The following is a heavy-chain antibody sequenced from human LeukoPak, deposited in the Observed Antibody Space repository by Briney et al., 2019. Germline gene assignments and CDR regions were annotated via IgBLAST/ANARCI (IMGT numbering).Heavy chain of an antibody. D-gene: IGHD1-14*01. J-gene: IGHJ4*02. CDR3: ARVRKGPLESFDY. CDR2: IYYSGST. V-gene: IGHV4-59*01. Sequence: PSETLSLTCTVSGGSISSYYWSWIRQPPGKGLEWIGYIYYSGSTNYNPSLKSQVTISVDTSKNQFSLKLSSVTAADTAVYYCARVRKGPLESFDYWGQGTLVTVSS. CDR1: GGSISSYY.